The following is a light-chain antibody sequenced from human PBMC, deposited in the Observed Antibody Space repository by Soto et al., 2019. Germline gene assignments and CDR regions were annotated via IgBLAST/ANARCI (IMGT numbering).Light chain of an antibody. J-gene: IGKJ1*01. Sequence: DMHMTQARSTLSSSLGDRVTITFRASQSTSSYLAWYQQKPGRAPKLLIYQASSLENGVPSRFSGSGSGTEFSLTISSLPPDDFATYYCQQYSSHSTFGQGTKVDI. V-gene: IGKV1-5*03. CDR3: QQYSSHST. CDR2: QAS. CDR1: QSTSSY.